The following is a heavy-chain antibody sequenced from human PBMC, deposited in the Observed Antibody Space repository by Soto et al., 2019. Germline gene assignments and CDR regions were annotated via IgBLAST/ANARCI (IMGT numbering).Heavy chain of an antibody. V-gene: IGHV3-21*04. CDR1: GFTFSSYT. J-gene: IGHJ4*02. CDR2: IISSSYT. CDR3: ARGYSYTQPVFDY. Sequence: CAASGFTFSSYTMNWVRQAPGKGLEWVSSIISSSYTYYADSVKGRFTISRDNFKNTLYLQMNSLRAEDTAVYYCARGYSYTQPVFDYWGLGTLVTVSS. D-gene: IGHD5-18*01.